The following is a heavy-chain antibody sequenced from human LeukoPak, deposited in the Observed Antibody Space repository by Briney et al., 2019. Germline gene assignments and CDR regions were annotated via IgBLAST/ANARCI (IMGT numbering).Heavy chain of an antibody. CDR2: IVGSGDTT. V-gene: IGHV3-23*01. D-gene: IGHD3-22*01. Sequence: GGSLRLSCAGSGFTFSSYALSWVRQAPGKGLEWVSVIVGSGDTTYYADSVKGRFTISRDNSKNTLYLQMNTLRAEDTAVYYCAKLIGGYYDSSGYYYQHWGQGTLVTVSS. CDR3: AKLIGGYYDSSGYYYQH. CDR1: GFTFSSYA. J-gene: IGHJ1*01.